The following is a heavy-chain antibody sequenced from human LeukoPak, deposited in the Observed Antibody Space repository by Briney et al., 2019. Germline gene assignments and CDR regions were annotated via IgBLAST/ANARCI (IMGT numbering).Heavy chain of an antibody. D-gene: IGHD1-1*01. V-gene: IGHV3-15*07. J-gene: IGHJ4*02. CDR2: IRSNSDGGTI. CDR3: TTQSGAWNFDY. CDR1: GFSFYNAW. Sequence: GGSLRLSCATSGFSFYNAWMNWVRQAPGKGLEWVGRIRSNSDGGTIDYAAPVKGRFTLSRDDSKDTLYLQMNSLKTEDTAVYYCTTQSGAWNFDYWGQGTLVTVSS.